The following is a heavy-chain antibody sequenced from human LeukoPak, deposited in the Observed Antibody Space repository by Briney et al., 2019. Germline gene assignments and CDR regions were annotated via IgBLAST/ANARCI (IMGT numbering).Heavy chain of an antibody. Sequence: GGSLRLSCAASGFIFSSYAMTWVRQAPGKGLEWVSTVGSSGTSTYYADSVKGRFTISRDNSNNTPYLQMNSLRAEDTAVYYCAKDRNSGGSCYNFWGQGTLVTVSS. J-gene: IGHJ4*02. V-gene: IGHV3-23*01. CDR1: GFIFSSYA. CDR2: VGSSGTST. CDR3: AKDRNSGGSCYNF. D-gene: IGHD2-15*01.